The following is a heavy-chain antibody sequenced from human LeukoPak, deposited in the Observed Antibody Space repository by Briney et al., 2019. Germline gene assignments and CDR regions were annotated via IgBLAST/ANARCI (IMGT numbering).Heavy chain of an antibody. V-gene: IGHV1-8*01. J-gene: IGHJ2*01. Sequence: ASVKDSCKASGYTFTSYVFNWVRPATGQGLEWMGWMNPNSGNTGYAQKFQGRVTMTRNTSISTAYMELNSLRSEDTAVYYCARGLGIAVAGDWYFDLWGRGTLVTVSS. D-gene: IGHD6-19*01. CDR3: ARGLGIAVAGDWYFDL. CDR2: MNPNSGNT. CDR1: GYTFTSYV.